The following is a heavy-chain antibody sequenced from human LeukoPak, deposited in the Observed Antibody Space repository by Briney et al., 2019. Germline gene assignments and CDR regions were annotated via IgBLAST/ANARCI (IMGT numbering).Heavy chain of an antibody. CDR2: INGGLENT. Sequence: ASVKVSCKASGYTFTNYAIHWVRQAPGQSLEWMGQINGGLENTKYSQRFLGRVTITRDISANTAYMELSSLTSEDTAVYYCARGLLWFGELGPPGYWGQGTLVTVSS. J-gene: IGHJ4*02. CDR3: ARGLLWFGELGPPGY. V-gene: IGHV1-3*01. CDR1: GYTFTNYA. D-gene: IGHD3-10*01.